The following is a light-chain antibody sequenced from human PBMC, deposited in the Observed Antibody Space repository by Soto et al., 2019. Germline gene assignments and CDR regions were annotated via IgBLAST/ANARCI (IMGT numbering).Light chain of an antibody. J-gene: IGKJ4*01. CDR2: SAS. CDR3: QQIFSFPPLI. Sequence: DIQLTQSPSFLSASVGDTVTITCRASQGIASYLAWYQQQPGKAPKLLMYSASILQSGVPSRFSGSGSGTEFTLTISSLPPEDFATYYCQQIFSFPPLIFGGGTKVEFK. CDR1: QGIASY. V-gene: IGKV1-9*01.